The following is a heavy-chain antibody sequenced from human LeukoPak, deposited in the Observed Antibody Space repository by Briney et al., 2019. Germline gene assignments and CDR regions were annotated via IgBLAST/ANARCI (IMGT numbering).Heavy chain of an antibody. J-gene: IGHJ5*02. D-gene: IGHD2-21*01. CDR2: IYYSGST. CDR1: GDSISSYY. V-gene: IGHV4-59*01. CDR3: ARELRGFDL. Sequence: SETLSLTCTVSGDSISSYYWSWIRQPPGKGLEWIGYIYYSGSTYNPSLKSRVTISVDTSKNQFSLKLSSVTAADTAVYYCARELRGFDLWGQGTLVSVSS.